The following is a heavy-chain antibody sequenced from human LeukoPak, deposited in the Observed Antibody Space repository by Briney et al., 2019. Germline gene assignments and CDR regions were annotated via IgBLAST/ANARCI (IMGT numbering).Heavy chain of an antibody. Sequence: GESLKISCKGSGYTFTTSWIGWVRQMPGNGLEWMGVIYPGDSDARYNPSFQAQLTISADKSISTAYLQWSSLKASDTAMYYCARLSYGTAHSYFDYWGQGTLVTVSS. CDR3: ARLSYGTAHSYFDY. CDR1: GYTFTTSW. V-gene: IGHV5-51*01. D-gene: IGHD1-26*01. J-gene: IGHJ4*02. CDR2: IYPGDSDA.